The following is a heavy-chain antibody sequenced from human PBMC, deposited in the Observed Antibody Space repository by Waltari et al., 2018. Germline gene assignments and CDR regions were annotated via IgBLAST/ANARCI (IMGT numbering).Heavy chain of an antibody. J-gene: IGHJ4*02. CDR2: IYYSGST. D-gene: IGHD5-18*01. V-gene: IGHV4-59*08. Sequence: QVQLQESGPGLVKPSETLSLTCTVSGGSISSYYWSWHRQPPGKGLEWIGYIYYSGSTNYNPSLKSRVTISVDTSKNQFSLKLSSVTAADTAVYYCARHHSYIYSSFDYWGQGTLVTVSS. CDR1: GGSISSYY. CDR3: ARHHSYIYSSFDY.